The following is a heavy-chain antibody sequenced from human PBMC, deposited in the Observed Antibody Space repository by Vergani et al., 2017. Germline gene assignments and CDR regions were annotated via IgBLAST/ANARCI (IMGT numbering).Heavy chain of an antibody. CDR1: GFTFSSYW. Sequence: EVQLVESGGGLVQPGGSLRLSCAASGFTFSSYWMHWVRQAPGKGLVWVSRINSDGSSTSYADSVKGRFTISRDNSKNTLYLQMNSLRAEDTAVYYCAKDGEGYSYGYRHFDYWGQGTLVTVSS. CDR3: AKDGEGYSYGYRHFDY. CDR2: INSDGSST. D-gene: IGHD5-18*01. V-gene: IGHV3-74*01. J-gene: IGHJ4*02.